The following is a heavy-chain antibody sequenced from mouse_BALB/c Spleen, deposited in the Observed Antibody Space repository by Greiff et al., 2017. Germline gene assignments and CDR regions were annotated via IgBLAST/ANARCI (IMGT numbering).Heavy chain of an antibody. CDR3: ARSHRPITTVPVDY. CDR2: ISSGSSTI. V-gene: IGHV5-17*02. J-gene: IGHJ2*01. Sequence: EVKLVESGGGLVQPGGSRKLSCAASGFTFSSFGMHWVRQAPEKGLEWVAYISSGSSTIYYADTVKGRFTISRDNPKNTLFLQMTSLRSEDTAMYYCARSHRPITTVPVDYWGQGTTLTVSS. CDR1: GFTFSSFG. D-gene: IGHD1-1*01.